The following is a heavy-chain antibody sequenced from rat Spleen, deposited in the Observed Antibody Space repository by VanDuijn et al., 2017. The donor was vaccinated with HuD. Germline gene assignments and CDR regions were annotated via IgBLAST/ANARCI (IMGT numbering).Heavy chain of an antibody. D-gene: IGHD5-1*01. Sequence: EVQLVESGGGLVQPGRSLKLSCAASGFTFSNYDMAWVRQAPTKGLEWIASISTGGGNTYYRDSVKGRFTISRDNAKNTQYLQMDSLRSEDTASYYWARGGSSGYYWYFDFWGPGTMVTVSS. CDR3: ARGGSSGYYWYFDF. V-gene: IGHV5S13*01. J-gene: IGHJ1*01. CDR1: GFTFSNYD. CDR2: ISTGGGNT.